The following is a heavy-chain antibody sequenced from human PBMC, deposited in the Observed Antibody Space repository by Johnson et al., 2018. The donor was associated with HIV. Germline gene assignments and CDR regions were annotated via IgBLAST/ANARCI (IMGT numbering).Heavy chain of an antibody. V-gene: IGHV3-66*01. J-gene: IGHJ3*01. Sequence: MLLVESGGGLVQPGGSLRLSCAASGFTVSSNYMSWVRQAPGKGLEWVSVLYSDGGTYYADSVKGRFTISRDNSKNTLYLQMNSLRAEDMAVYYCATRDPTYRPGVFDVWGQGTMVTVSS. CDR2: LYSDGGT. CDR3: ATRDPTYRPGVFDV. D-gene: IGHD2-2*02. CDR1: GFTVSSNY.